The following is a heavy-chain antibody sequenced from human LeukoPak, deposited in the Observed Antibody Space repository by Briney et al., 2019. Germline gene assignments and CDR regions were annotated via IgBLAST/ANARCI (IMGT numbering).Heavy chain of an antibody. CDR1: GYSISSGYY. D-gene: IGHD5-24*01. Sequence: SETLSLTCTVSGYSISSGYYWGWILQPPGKGLEWIGGIYYSGSTYYNPSLKSRVTISVDTSKNQFCLKLSSVTAADTAVYYCARTVGGWLQIPGYYYYYIDVWGKGTTVTVSS. CDR3: ARTVGGWLQIPGYYYYYIDV. V-gene: IGHV4-38-2*02. CDR2: IYYSGST. J-gene: IGHJ6*03.